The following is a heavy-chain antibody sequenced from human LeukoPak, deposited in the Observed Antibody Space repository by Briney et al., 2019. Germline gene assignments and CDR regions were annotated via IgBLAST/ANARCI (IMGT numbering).Heavy chain of an antibody. Sequence: SQTLSPTCTVSGGSISSGGYYWSWIRQHPGKGLEWIGYIYYSGSTYYNPSLKSRVTISVDTSKNQFSLKLSSVTAADTAVYYCARLNSPNSSSWYRIGYFQHWGQGTLVTVSS. V-gene: IGHV4-31*03. CDR1: GGSISSGGYY. CDR3: ARLNSPNSSSWYRIGYFQH. CDR2: IYYSGST. J-gene: IGHJ1*01. D-gene: IGHD6-13*01.